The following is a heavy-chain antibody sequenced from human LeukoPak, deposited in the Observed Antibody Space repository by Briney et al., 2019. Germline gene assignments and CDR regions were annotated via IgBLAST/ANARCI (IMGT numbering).Heavy chain of an antibody. J-gene: IGHJ3*02. V-gene: IGHV3-53*01. CDR2: TYTGGNS. D-gene: IGHD3-22*01. Sequence: GGSLRLSCAASGFTVSGIHMVWVRQAPGKGLEWVSVTYTGGNSYYADSVKGRFIISRDISKNTLYLQMNSLRAEDSALYYCARGGRGSAAVVAPRSFDIWGQGTMVTVSS. CDR1: GFTVSGIH. CDR3: ARGGRGSAAVVAPRSFDI.